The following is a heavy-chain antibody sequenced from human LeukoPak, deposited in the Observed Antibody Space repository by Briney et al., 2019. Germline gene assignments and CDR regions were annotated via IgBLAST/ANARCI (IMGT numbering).Heavy chain of an antibody. CDR1: GFTFRNYW. D-gene: IGHD2-15*01. V-gene: IGHV3-7*01. CDR3: ARDGGLHTNFDY. J-gene: IGHJ4*02. CDR2: TKPDGTAE. Sequence: PGGSLRLSCAASGFTFRNYWMGWVRRAPGKGLEWVANTKPDGTAEYYADSVRGRFTTSRDNANNFLYLQMNSLRGEDTAVYYCARDGGLHTNFDYWGQGTLVTVSS.